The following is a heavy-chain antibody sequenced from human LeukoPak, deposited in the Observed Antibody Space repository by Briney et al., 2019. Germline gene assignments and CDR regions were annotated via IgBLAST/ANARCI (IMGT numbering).Heavy chain of an antibody. D-gene: IGHD6-19*01. J-gene: IGHJ3*02. CDR3: ARGASVVAGSDNALDI. CDR1: GFTFTNYW. Sequence: GGSLRLSCVASGFTFTNYWMTWVRQAPGKGLEWLSYISSSGSTIKYADSVKGRFTISRDNAKKSVHLQMNSLRAEDTAVYYCARGASVVAGSDNALDIWGQGTMVTVSS. CDR2: ISSSGSTI. V-gene: IGHV3-48*04.